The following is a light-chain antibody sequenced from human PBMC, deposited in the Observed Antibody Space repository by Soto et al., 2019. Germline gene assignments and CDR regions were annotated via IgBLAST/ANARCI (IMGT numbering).Light chain of an antibody. CDR3: SSWDDSLNGFVV. Sequence: QSVLTQPPSASGTPGQRVTIPCSGSSANIGRNIVNWYQHLPGTAPKLLIYSNNQRPSGVPDRFSGSRSGSSASLAISGLQSEDEAYYYCSSWDDSLNGFVVFGGGTKLTV. J-gene: IGLJ2*01. CDR2: SNN. CDR1: SANIGRNI. V-gene: IGLV1-44*01.